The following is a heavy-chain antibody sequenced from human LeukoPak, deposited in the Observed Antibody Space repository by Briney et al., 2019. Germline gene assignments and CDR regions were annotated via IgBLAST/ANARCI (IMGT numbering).Heavy chain of an antibody. Sequence: GGSLRLSCAASGFTFSSYWMHWVRQAPGKGLVWVSCINSDGSSTSYADSVKGRFTISRDNAKNTLYLQMNSLRAEDTAVYYCARGAYYYYDSSGYYPGYWGQGTLVTVSS. V-gene: IGHV3-74*01. CDR3: ARGAYYYYDSSGYYPGY. CDR2: INSDGSST. D-gene: IGHD3-22*01. CDR1: GFTFSSYW. J-gene: IGHJ4*02.